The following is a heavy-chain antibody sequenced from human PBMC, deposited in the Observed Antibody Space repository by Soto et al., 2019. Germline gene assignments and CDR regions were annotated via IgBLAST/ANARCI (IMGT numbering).Heavy chain of an antibody. CDR3: AHLVGDGYNAEWFDP. CDR1: GFSLSTSGVG. Sequence: QTTLKESGPTLVKPTQTLTLTCTFSGFSLSTSGVGVGWIRQPPGKALEWLALIYWDDDKRYSPSLKSRLTITEDTSQHPVVPTTTNIDPVDTATYYCAHLVGDGYNAEWFDPWGQGTLVTVSS. D-gene: IGHD1-26*01. V-gene: IGHV2-5*02. CDR2: IYWDDDK. J-gene: IGHJ5*02.